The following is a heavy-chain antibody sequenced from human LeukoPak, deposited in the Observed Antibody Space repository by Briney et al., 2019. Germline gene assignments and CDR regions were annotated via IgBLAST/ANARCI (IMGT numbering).Heavy chain of an antibody. J-gene: IGHJ4*02. CDR2: IAHDGDTK. D-gene: IGHD1-14*01. CDR1: GFTFGDYA. V-gene: IGHV3-30-3*01. CDR3: ARDPIKGAPDYFDY. Sequence: GRSLRLSCAASGFTFGDYAMHWVRQGAGRAPEWVAVIAHDGDTKYYADSVKGRFTISRDNSRNMLYLQMSSLRVDDTAMYYCARDPIKGAPDYFDYWGQGTLVTVSS.